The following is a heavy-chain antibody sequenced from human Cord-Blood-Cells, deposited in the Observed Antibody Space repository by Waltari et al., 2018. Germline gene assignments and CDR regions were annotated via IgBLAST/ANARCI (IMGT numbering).Heavy chain of an antibody. CDR1: GGTFSSYA. Sequence: SSVKVSCKASGGTFSSYAISWVRQAPGQGLEWMGGIIPIFGTANYAQKFQGRVTITADKSTSTAYMELSSLRSEDTAVYYCARIGGYCSSTSCYPQHYYYYYGMDVWGQGTTVTVSS. V-gene: IGHV1-69*06. CDR3: ARIGGYCSSTSCYPQHYYYYYGMDV. J-gene: IGHJ6*02. D-gene: IGHD2-2*01. CDR2: IIPIFGTA.